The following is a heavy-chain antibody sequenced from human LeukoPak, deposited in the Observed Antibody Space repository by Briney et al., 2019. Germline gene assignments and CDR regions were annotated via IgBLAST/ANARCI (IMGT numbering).Heavy chain of an antibody. Sequence: PGGSLRLSCAASGFTFSDYHMTWIRRAPGKGLEWVSFTSNTGGTTYYADSVRDRFTISRDNTKNSLYLQMNSLRADDTAVYYCARGGNMGSAPFDYWGRGTLVTVSS. CDR3: ARGGNMGSAPFDY. CDR2: TSNTGGTT. V-gene: IGHV3-11*01. CDR1: GFTFSDYH. J-gene: IGHJ4*02. D-gene: IGHD1/OR15-1a*01.